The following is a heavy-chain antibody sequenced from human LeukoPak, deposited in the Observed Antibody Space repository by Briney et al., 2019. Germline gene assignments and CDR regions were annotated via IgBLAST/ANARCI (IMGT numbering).Heavy chain of an antibody. Sequence: SETLSLTCAVYGGSFSGYYWSWIRQPPGKGLEWIGEINHSGSTNYNPSLKSRVTISVDTSKNQFSLKLSSVTAADTAVYYCAKAPDGVGFDYWGQGTLVTVSS. D-gene: IGHD5-24*01. CDR2: INHSGST. CDR1: GGSFSGYY. CDR3: AKAPDGVGFDY. J-gene: IGHJ4*02. V-gene: IGHV4-34*09.